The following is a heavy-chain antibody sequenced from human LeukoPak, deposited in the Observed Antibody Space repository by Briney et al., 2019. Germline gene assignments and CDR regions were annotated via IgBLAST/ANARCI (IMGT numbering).Heavy chain of an antibody. Sequence: PSETLSLTCAVSGYSISSGYYWGWIRQPPGKGLAWIGSIYHSGSTYYNPSLKSRVTISVDTSKNQFSLKLSSVTAADTAVYYCARLSIAAAGYWGQGTLVTVSS. D-gene: IGHD6-13*01. CDR1: GYSISSGYY. CDR2: IYHSGST. CDR3: ARLSIAAAGY. J-gene: IGHJ4*02. V-gene: IGHV4-38-2*01.